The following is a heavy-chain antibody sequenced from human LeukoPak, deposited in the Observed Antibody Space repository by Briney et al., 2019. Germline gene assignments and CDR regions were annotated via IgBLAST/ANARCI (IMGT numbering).Heavy chain of an antibody. CDR3: ARDLALTGDYYDSSGLAGFDI. V-gene: IGHV1-46*01. CDR2: INPSGGST. D-gene: IGHD3-22*01. Sequence: ASVKVSCKASGYTFTSYYMHWVRQAPGQGLEWMGIINPSGGSTSYAQKFQGRVTMTRDMSTSTVYMELSSLRSEDTAVYYCARDLALTGDYYDSSGLAGFDIWGQGTMVTVSS. CDR1: GYTFTSYY. J-gene: IGHJ3*02.